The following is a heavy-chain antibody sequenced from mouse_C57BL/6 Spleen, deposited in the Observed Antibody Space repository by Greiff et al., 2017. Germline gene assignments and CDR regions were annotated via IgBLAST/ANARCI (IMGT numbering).Heavy chain of an antibody. J-gene: IGHJ4*01. CDR2: IDPSDSYT. CDR1: GYTFTSYW. V-gene: IGHV1-69*01. CDR3: AREGDSNYRAMGY. Sequence: VQLQQSGAELVMPGASVKLSCKASGYTFTSYWMHWVKQRPGQGLEWIGEIDPSDSYTNYNQKFKGKSTLTVDKSSSTAYMQLSSLTSEDSAVYYCAREGDSNYRAMGYWGQGTSVTVSS. D-gene: IGHD2-5*01.